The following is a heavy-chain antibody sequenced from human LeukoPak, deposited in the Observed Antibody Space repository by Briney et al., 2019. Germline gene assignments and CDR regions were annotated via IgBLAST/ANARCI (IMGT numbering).Heavy chain of an antibody. D-gene: IGHD3-10*01. CDR3: AKPVLSGTYGTDY. Sequence: PGGSLRLSCAASGFTFRNYAMSWVRQAPGKGLEWVSAISGSGGSTYYADSVKGRFTISRDNSKNTLYLQMNSLRAEDTAVYYCAKPVLSGTYGTDYWGQGTLVTVSS. CDR2: ISGSGGST. CDR1: GFTFRNYA. J-gene: IGHJ4*02. V-gene: IGHV3-23*01.